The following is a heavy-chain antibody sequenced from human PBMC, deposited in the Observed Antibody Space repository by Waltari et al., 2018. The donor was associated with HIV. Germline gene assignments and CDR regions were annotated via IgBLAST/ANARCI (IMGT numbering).Heavy chain of an antibody. J-gene: IGHJ6*02. CDR3: AKGGPYVLDFWSLDV. V-gene: IGHV3-23*01. D-gene: IGHD3-3*01. CDR2: IGGSGEYT. CDR1: GLRFRRFA. Sequence: EVKVLESGGGLVQPGRYMRLFCAASGLRFRRFAMPWVRQAPGKGLEGVSAIGGSGEYTYYADSVKGRFTISRDNSRKTVYLQMNNLRAEDTALYYCAKGGPYVLDFWSLDVWGQGTAVTVSS.